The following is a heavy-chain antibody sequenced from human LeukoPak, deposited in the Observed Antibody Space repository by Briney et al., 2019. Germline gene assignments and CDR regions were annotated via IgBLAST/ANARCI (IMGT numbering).Heavy chain of an antibody. CDR3: AKVPYRYYGSGSYQFDF. Sequence: GGSLRLSCAASGFTFSSYAMSWVRQAPGKGLEWVSAVSGSGGSTYYADSVKGRFTISRDNSKNTLYLQMNSLRAEDTAVYYCAKVPYRYYGSGSYQFDFWGQGTLVTVSS. V-gene: IGHV3-23*01. D-gene: IGHD3-10*01. CDR1: GFTFSSYA. J-gene: IGHJ4*02. CDR2: VSGSGGST.